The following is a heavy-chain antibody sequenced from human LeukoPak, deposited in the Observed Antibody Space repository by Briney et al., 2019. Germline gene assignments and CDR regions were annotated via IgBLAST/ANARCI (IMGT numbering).Heavy chain of an antibody. V-gene: IGHV3-7*04. J-gene: IGHJ4*02. CDR2: IKKDGSEQ. CDR3: AGSSSGHDGSGYRPFDY. D-gene: IGHD3-22*01. CDR1: GFAFSNYF. Sequence: GGSLRLSCEASGFAFSNYFMTWVRQAPGKGLECVVNIKKDGSEQNYVDSVKGRFTISRDNAKDSLYLQMNSLRAEDTAVYYCAGSSSGHDGSGYRPFDYWGQGTLVAVSS.